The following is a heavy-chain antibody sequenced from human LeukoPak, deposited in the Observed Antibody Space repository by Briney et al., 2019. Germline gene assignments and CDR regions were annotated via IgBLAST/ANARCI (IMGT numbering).Heavy chain of an antibody. Sequence: EASVKVSCKASGYTFTSYAMHWVRQAPGQRLEWMGWINAGNGNTKYSQKFQGRVTITRDTSASTAYMELSRLRSDDTAVYYCARGTAAALMTDYWGQGTLVTVSS. CDR1: GYTFTSYA. CDR2: INAGNGNT. D-gene: IGHD6-13*01. CDR3: ARGTAAALMTDY. V-gene: IGHV1-3*01. J-gene: IGHJ4*02.